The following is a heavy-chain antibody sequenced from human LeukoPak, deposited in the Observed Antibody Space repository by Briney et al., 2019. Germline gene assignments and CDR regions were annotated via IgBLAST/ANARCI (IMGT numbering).Heavy chain of an antibody. Sequence: GASVKVSCKASGYTFTSYAMHWVRQAPGQGLEWMGWINAGNGNTKYSQKFQGRVTITRDTSASTAYMELSSLRSEDTAVYYCARGSSGYPHYFDYWGQGTLVTVSS. V-gene: IGHV1-3*01. CDR3: ARGSSGYPHYFDY. CDR2: INAGNGNT. D-gene: IGHD3-22*01. J-gene: IGHJ4*02. CDR1: GYTFTSYA.